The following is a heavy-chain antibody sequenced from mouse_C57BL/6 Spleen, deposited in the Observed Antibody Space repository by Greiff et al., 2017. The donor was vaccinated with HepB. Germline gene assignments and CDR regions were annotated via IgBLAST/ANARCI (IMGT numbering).Heavy chain of an antibody. J-gene: IGHJ1*03. V-gene: IGHV10-3*01. CDR3: VRTGYGSSYDWYFDV. CDR2: IRSKSSNYAT. CDR1: GFTFNTYA. Sequence: EVQLVESGGGLVQPKGSLKLSCAASGFTFNTYAMHWVRQAPGKGLEWVARIRSKSSNYATYYADSVKDRFTISRDDSQSMLYLQMNNLKTEDTAMYYCVRTGYGSSYDWYFDVWGTGTTVTVSS. D-gene: IGHD1-1*01.